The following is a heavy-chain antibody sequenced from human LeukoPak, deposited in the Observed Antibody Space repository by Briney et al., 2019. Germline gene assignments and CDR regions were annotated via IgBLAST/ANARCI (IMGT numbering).Heavy chain of an antibody. CDR1: RHTLSSLA. J-gene: IGHJ4*02. CDR2: SGNARGTK. Sequence: GLCLRLPCAVSRHTLSSLAMHWVRQACGRGREWVSSSGNARGTKVYADLVMGRFSISRHSAMQSVSLQINSLRAEDTAVYYCLLQMTYGELSDPDFRGQGTLVTVSS. D-gene: IGHD3-16*02. CDR3: LLQMTYGELSDPDF. V-gene: IGHV3-21*01.